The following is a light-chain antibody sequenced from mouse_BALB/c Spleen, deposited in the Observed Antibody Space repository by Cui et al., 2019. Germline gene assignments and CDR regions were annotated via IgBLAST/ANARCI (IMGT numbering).Light chain of an antibody. CDR2: RVS. V-gene: IGKV3-5*01. CDR1: ESIDSYGNSF. J-gene: IGKJ5*01. CDR3: QKSNEDPLT. Sequence: DIVLTQPPASLAVPLGQPVTINCSDSESIDSYGNSFMHWYQQKPGQPPKVLIYRVSNLESGVPARFSGSGSRTDFTLTISTVEADDVATYYCQKSNEDPLTFGAGTKLELK.